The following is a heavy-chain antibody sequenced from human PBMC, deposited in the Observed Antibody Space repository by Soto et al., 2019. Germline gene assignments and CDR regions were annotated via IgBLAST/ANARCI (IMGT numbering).Heavy chain of an antibody. Sequence: PGASVKVSCKASGYTFTSYDINWVRQATGQGLEWMGWMNPNSGNTGYAQKFQGRVTMTRNTSISTAYMELSSLRSEDTAVYYCARIWGSGWPYYYYRMDVWGQGTTVTVSS. CDR3: ARIWGSGWPYYYYRMDV. CDR1: GYTFTSYD. CDR2: MNPNSGNT. D-gene: IGHD6-19*01. V-gene: IGHV1-8*01. J-gene: IGHJ6*02.